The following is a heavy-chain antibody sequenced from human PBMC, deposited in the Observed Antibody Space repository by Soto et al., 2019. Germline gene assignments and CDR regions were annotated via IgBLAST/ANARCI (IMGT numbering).Heavy chain of an antibody. CDR3: ARVARVNATTVVDGFDI. Sequence: QVQLQQWGAGLLKPSETLSLTCAVYGGFVSSGSYYWSWIRQPPGKGLEWIGEMSHSGGTHFNPSLKSRVTISVDTSKNQVALKRSSVTAADTGLYLCARVARVNATTVVDGFDIWGSETMVNVSS. J-gene: IGHJ3*02. D-gene: IGHD2-21*01. CDR2: MSHSGGT. V-gene: IGHV4-34*01. CDR1: GGFVSSGSYY.